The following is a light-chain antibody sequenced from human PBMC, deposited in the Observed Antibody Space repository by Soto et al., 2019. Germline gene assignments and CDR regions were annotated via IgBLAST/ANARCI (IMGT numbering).Light chain of an antibody. V-gene: IGKV1-39*01. CDR1: QTISTY. CDR3: QQSHGIPYT. J-gene: IGKJ2*01. CDR2: AAS. Sequence: DIQMTQSPSSLSASVGDRVTITCRASQTISTYLNWYQQKPGKAPKLLIYAASTWQSGVPSRFSGSGSGTDFTLTINSLQPEDFATYYCQQSHGIPYTFGQGTKLESK.